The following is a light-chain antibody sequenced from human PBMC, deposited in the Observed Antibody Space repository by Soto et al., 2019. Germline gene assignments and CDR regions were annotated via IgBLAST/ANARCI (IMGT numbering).Light chain of an antibody. V-gene: IGKV3-20*01. CDR1: QSVSSSF. J-gene: IGKJ1*01. Sequence: EIVLTQSPGTLSLSPGERATLSCRASQSVSSSFLAWYQQKPVQAPRLLIYGASSRATGIPDRFSGSGSGTDFTLTISRLEPEAFALYYCQLYDNSPWMFGQGINVEIK. CDR2: GAS. CDR3: QLYDNSPWM.